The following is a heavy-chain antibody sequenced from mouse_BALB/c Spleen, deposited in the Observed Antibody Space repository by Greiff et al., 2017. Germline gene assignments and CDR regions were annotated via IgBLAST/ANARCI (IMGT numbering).Heavy chain of an antibody. Sequence: QVQLQQPGAELVKPGASVKLSCKASGYTFTSYYMYWVKQRPGQGLEWIGGINPSNGGTNFKEKFKSKATLTVDKSSSTAYMQLSSLTSEDSAVYYCTRDGNYGAWFAYWGQGTLVTVSA. D-gene: IGHD2-1*01. V-gene: IGHV1S81*02. J-gene: IGHJ3*01. CDR1: GYTFTSYY. CDR2: INPSNGGT. CDR3: TRDGNYGAWFAY.